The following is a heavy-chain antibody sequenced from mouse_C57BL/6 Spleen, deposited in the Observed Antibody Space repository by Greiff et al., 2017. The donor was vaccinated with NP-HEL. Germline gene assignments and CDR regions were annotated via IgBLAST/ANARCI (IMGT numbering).Heavy chain of an antibody. CDR2: INPGSGGT. J-gene: IGHJ2*01. CDR1: GYAFTNYL. CDR3: ARGSSGPCDY. Sequence: QVQLQQSGAELVRPGTSVKVSCKASGYAFTNYLIEWVKQRPGQGLEWIGVINPGSGGTNYNEKFKGKATLTADKSSSTAYMQLSSLTSEDSAVYFCARGSSGPCDYWGKGTTLTVSS. D-gene: IGHD3-2*02. V-gene: IGHV1-54*01.